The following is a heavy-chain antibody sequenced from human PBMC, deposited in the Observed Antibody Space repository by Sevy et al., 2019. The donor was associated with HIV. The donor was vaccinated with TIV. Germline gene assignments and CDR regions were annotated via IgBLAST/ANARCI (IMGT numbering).Heavy chain of an antibody. V-gene: IGHV4-4*02. D-gene: IGHD2-15*01. CDR1: GGSISSRNW. CDR3: ARAKGIAARGRARYFDY. J-gene: IGHJ4*02. Sequence: SETLSLTCAVSGGSISSRNWWSWVRQSPVKGLEWSGEINRRGSTTYNPSLKSRATISLHESQNQFSLDLTAVTAADTAVYYCARAKGIAARGRARYFDYWGQRTLVTVSS. CDR2: INRRGST.